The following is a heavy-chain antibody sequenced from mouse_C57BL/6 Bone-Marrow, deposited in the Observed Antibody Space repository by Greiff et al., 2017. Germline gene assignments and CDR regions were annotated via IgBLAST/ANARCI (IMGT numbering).Heavy chain of an antibody. J-gene: IGHJ4*01. V-gene: IGHV1-72*01. CDR3: AKNYGSSSYYYAMDY. CDR2: IDPNSGGT. CDR1: GYTFTSYW. D-gene: IGHD1-1*01. Sequence: QLPGAELVKPGASVKLSCKASGYTFTSYWMHWVKQRPGRGLEWIGRIDPNSGGTKYNEKFKSKATLTVDKPSSTAYMQLSSLTSEDSAVYYCAKNYGSSSYYYAMDYWGQGTSVTVSS.